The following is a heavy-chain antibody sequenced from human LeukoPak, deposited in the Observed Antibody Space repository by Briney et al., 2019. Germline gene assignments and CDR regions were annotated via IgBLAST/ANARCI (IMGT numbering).Heavy chain of an antibody. Sequence: PSETLSLTCTISGGSASDYYWSWIRQPAGKGLEWIGRIYTSGSTNYNPSLKSRVTMSVDTSKNQFSLKLSSVTAADTAVYYCARDGDSYSGSYLEYFQHWGQGTLVTVSS. CDR1: GGSASDYY. J-gene: IGHJ1*01. CDR3: ARDGDSYSGSYLEYFQH. D-gene: IGHD1-26*01. V-gene: IGHV4-4*07. CDR2: IYTSGST.